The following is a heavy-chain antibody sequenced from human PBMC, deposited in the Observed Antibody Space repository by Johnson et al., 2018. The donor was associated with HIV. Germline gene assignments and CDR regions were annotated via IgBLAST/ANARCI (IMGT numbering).Heavy chain of an antibody. CDR2: IYSGGST. V-gene: IGHV3-66*01. Sequence: VQLVESGGGLVQPGGSLRLSCAASGFTFSSYVMSWVRQAPGKGLEWVSVIYSGGSTYYADSVKGRFTISRDNAKNSLSLQMNSLRAEDTAVYYCARSVDYGDSLCAFDIWGQGTMVTVSS. CDR1: GFTFSSYV. J-gene: IGHJ3*02. CDR3: ARSVDYGDSLCAFDI. D-gene: IGHD4-17*01.